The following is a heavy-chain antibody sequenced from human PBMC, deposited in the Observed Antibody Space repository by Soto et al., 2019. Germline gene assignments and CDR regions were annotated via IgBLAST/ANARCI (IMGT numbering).Heavy chain of an antibody. CDR3: GIRRGYSGYDSAFDD. CDR1: GFNVSSTH. Sequence: EVQLVESGGGLIQPGGSLRLSCAASGFNVSSTHMSWVRQAPGKGLEWVSLLYSGGRTYYADSVKGRFTISRDNSKNTLYLQMNSLRAEDTAVYYCGIRRGYSGYDSAFDDWGQGTMVTVSS. V-gene: IGHV3-53*01. CDR2: LYSGGRT. J-gene: IGHJ3*01. D-gene: IGHD5-12*01.